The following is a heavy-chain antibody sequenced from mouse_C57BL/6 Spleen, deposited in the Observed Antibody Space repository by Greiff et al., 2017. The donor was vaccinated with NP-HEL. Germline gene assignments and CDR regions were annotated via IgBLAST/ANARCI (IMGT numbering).Heavy chain of an antibody. V-gene: IGHV4-1*01. CDR3: ASRDYYGISWFAY. D-gene: IGHD1-1*01. J-gene: IGHJ3*01. CDR1: GIDFSRYW. Sequence: EVKVVESGGGLVQPGGSLKLSCAASGIDFSRYWMSWVRRALGKGLEWIGEINPDSSTINYAPSLKDKFIISRDNANNTLYLQMSKVRSEDTALYYCASRDYYGISWFAYWGQGTLVTVSA. CDR2: INPDSSTI.